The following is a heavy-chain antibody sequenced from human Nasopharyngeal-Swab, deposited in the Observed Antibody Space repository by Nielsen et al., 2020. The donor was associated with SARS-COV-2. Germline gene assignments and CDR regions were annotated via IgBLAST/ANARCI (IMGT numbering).Heavy chain of an antibody. D-gene: IGHD4-17*01. CDR3: ARRGEGYGDYLDY. J-gene: IGHJ4*02. CDR1: GGSISNYH. Sequence: SETLSLTCNVSGGSISNYHWNWIRQPPGKGLEWIGYIYYSGSTNYNPSLKSRVTISVDTSKNQFSLKLSSVTAADTAVYYCARRGEGYGDYLDYWGQGTLVTVSS. CDR2: IYYSGST. V-gene: IGHV4-59*08.